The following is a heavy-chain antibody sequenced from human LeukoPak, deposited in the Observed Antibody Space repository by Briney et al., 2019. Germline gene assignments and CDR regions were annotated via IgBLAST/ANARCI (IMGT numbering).Heavy chain of an antibody. CDR3: AREGTYYYYGMDV. CDR1: GFTFSSYS. J-gene: IGHJ6*02. Sequence: PGGSLRLSCAASGFTFSSYSMNRVRQAPGKGLEWVSSISSSSSYIYYADSVKGRFTISRDNAKNSLYLQINSLRAEDTAVYYCAREGTYYYYGMDVWGQGTTVTVSS. CDR2: ISSSSSYI. V-gene: IGHV3-21*01.